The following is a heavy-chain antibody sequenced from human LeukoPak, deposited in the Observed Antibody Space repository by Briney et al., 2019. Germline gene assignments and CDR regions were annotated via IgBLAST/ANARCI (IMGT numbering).Heavy chain of an antibody. Sequence: GGSLRLSCEASGFTFRNYGMHWVRQAPGKGLDWVGVIWFDGSNRYYADSVKGRFTISRDNSKNTLYLQVNSVRAEDTAVYHCARDTSGYYDYWGQGALVTVSS. V-gene: IGHV3-33*01. CDR2: IWFDGSNR. J-gene: IGHJ4*02. CDR1: GFTFRNYG. D-gene: IGHD2-15*01. CDR3: ARDTSGYYDY.